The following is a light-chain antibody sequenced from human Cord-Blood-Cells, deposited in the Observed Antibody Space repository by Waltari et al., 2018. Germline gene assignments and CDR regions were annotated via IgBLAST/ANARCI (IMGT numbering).Light chain of an antibody. J-gene: IGLJ3*02. CDR2: DVS. CDR3: SSYTSSSTLV. Sequence: QSALTQPASVSGSPGQSTTTPCTGTSSDVGGYIYGAWHQQHPGKPPNLMIYDVSKRPSGVSNRFSGSKSGNTASLTISGLQAEDEADYCCSSYTSSSTLVFGGGTKLTVL. V-gene: IGLV2-14*01. CDR1: SSDVGGYIY.